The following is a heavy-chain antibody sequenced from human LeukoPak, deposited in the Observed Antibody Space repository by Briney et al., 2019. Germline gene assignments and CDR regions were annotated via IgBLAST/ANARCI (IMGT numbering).Heavy chain of an antibody. Sequence: GGSLRLSCAASGFTFSIYSMNCVPQAPGKGREWVSSISSSSSYIYYADSVKGRFTISRDNAKNSMYLQMDSLRAEDTAVYYCARGGGAARRFDYWGQGTLVTVSS. J-gene: IGHJ4*02. CDR2: ISSSSSYI. CDR1: GFTFSIYS. CDR3: ARGGGAARRFDY. D-gene: IGHD6-6*01. V-gene: IGHV3-21*01.